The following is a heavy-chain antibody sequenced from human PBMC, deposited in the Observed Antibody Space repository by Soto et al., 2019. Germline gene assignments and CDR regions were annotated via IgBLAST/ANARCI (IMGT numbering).Heavy chain of an antibody. J-gene: IGHJ6*02. CDR2: ILYDGSNK. Sequence: GGSLRLSXAASGFTFSKYGMHWVRQTPGKGLEWVALILYDGSNKYYADSVKGRFTISRDNSKNTLYLQVSSLRAEDTAVYYCAKSRDLPYLAVADTPPKPSYGMDVWGQGTTVTVSS. CDR3: AKSRDLPYLAVADTPPKPSYGMDV. D-gene: IGHD6-19*01. V-gene: IGHV3-30*18. CDR1: GFTFSKYG.